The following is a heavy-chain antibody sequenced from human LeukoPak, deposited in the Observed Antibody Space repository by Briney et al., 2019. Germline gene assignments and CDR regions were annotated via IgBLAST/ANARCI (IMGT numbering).Heavy chain of an antibody. J-gene: IGHJ4*02. D-gene: IGHD3-16*01. V-gene: IGHV3-48*03. Sequence: PGGSLRLSRAASGFTFSSYEMNWVRQAPGKGLEWVSYISSSGSTIYYADSVKGRFTISRDNAKNSLYLQISSLRAEDTAVYYCARRGTYQGYYWGQGTLVTVSS. CDR2: ISSSGSTI. CDR3: ARRGTYQGYY. CDR1: GFTFSSYE.